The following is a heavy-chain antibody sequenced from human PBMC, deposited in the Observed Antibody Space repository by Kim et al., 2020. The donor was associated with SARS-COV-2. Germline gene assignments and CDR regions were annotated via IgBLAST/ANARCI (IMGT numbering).Heavy chain of an antibody. CDR3: ARYESGYSYDYGMD. J-gene: IGHJ6*02. D-gene: IGHD5-18*01. CDR2: IYYSGST. CDR1: GGSISSGGYY. Sequence: SETLSLTCTVSGGSISSGGYYWSWIRQHPGKGLEWIGYIYYSGSTYYNPSLKSRVTISVDTSKNQFSLKLSSVTAADTAVYYCARYESGYSYDYGMDFGAKGPRSPSP. V-gene: IGHV4-31*03.